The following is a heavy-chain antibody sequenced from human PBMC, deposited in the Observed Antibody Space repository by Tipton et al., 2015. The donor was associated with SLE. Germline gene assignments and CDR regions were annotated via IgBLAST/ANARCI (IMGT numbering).Heavy chain of an antibody. V-gene: IGHV3-13*01. CDR2: IGRGFDT. J-gene: IGHJ3*02. D-gene: IGHD3-10*01. Sequence: SLRLSCAASGFTFSNYDFHWVRQATGKGLEWVSAIGRGFDTYYPASVKGRFTISRENAKNSLYLEMNSLRDGDTAVYYCARETGSGSAFDIWGQGTAVTVSS. CDR1: GFTFSNYD. CDR3: ARETGSGSAFDI.